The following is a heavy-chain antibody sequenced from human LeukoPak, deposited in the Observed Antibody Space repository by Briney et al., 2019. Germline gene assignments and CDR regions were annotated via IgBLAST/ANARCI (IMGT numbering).Heavy chain of an antibody. D-gene: IGHD3-10*01. Sequence: SETLSLTCAVSGGSFSGYYWSWIRQPPGKGLEWIGEINHSGSTNYNPSLKSRVTISVDTSKNQFSLKLSSVTAADTAVYYCARGLLWFGEFTEYYFDYWGQGTLVTVSS. CDR1: GGSFSGYY. CDR2: INHSGST. V-gene: IGHV4-34*01. CDR3: ARGLLWFGEFTEYYFDY. J-gene: IGHJ4*02.